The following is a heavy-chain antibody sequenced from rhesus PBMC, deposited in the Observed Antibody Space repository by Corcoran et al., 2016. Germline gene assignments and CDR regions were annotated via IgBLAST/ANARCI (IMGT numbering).Heavy chain of an antibody. J-gene: IGHJ3*01. D-gene: IGHD3-16*01. CDR1: GYSFPSYC. CDR2: IERRDSNT. CDR3: AKRAGGSYYYGAFDF. V-gene: IGHV5-2*01. Sequence: EVQLVQSGAEVKRPGESLKISCKTSGYSFPSYCISWVRQMPGKVLEWMGAIERRDSNTRYSPSFQGQVTIAADKAISTTYLQWSSLKAADSATYYCAKRAGGSYYYGAFDFWGQGLRVTVSS.